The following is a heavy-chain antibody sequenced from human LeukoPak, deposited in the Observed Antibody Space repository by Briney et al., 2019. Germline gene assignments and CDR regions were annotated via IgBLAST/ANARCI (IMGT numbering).Heavy chain of an antibody. CDR1: GGTFSSYA. CDR3: ARDQWGRMIDY. J-gene: IGHJ4*02. V-gene: IGHV1-18*01. Sequence: ASVKVSCKASGGTFSSYAISWVRQAPGQGLDWMGWISTYNGNTNYAQNLQGRVTMTTDTSTSTAYMELRSLRCDDTAVYYCARDQWGRMIDYWGQGTLVTVSS. CDR2: ISTYNGNT. D-gene: IGHD7-27*01.